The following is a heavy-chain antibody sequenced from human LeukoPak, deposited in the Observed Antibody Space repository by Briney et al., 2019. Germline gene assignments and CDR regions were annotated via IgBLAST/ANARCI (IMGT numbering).Heavy chain of an antibody. J-gene: IGHJ4*02. CDR3: TTHYYDFWSGLDGY. Sequence: PGGSLRLSCAASGFTFSNAWMSWVRQAPGKGLEWVGRIKSKTDGGTTDYAAPVKGRFTISRDDSKNTLYLQMNSLKTEDTAVYYCTTHYYDFWSGLDGYWGQGTLVTVSS. D-gene: IGHD3-3*01. CDR2: IKSKTDGGTT. V-gene: IGHV3-15*01. CDR1: GFTFSNAW.